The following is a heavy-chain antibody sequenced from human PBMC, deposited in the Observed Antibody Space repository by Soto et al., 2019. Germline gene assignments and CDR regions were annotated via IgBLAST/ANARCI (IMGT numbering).Heavy chain of an antibody. V-gene: IGHV3-33*01. CDR2: IWYDGGNK. D-gene: IGHD3-9*01. J-gene: IGHJ4*02. CDR3: ARDTDLTDLDY. CDR1: GFTFSNYG. Sequence: PGGSLRLSCAASGFTFSNYGMHWVRQAPGKGLEWVAVIWYDGGNKYYADSVKGRFTISRDNSKNTLYLQMNSLRAEDAAVYYCARDTDLTDLDYWGQGTLVTVSS.